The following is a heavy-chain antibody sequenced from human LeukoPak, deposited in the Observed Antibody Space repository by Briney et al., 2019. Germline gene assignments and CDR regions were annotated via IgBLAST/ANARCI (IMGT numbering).Heavy chain of an antibody. V-gene: IGHV1-2*02. CDR3: ARDYRRYED. Sequence: GASVKVSCKASGYTFTGYFIHWVRQAPGQGLEWMGWIDPNSGGTNYAQKFQGRVIMTGDTSISTAYMELSRLRSDDTAVYYCARDYRRYEDWGQGTLVTVSS. J-gene: IGHJ4*02. D-gene: IGHD5-12*01. CDR1: GYTFTGYF. CDR2: IDPNSGGT.